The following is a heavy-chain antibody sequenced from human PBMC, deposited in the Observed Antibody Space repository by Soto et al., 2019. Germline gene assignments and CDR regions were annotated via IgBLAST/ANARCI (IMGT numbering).Heavy chain of an antibody. CDR3: ARRRYYGSGRVGGLPDYYYYYGMDV. J-gene: IGHJ6*02. D-gene: IGHD3-10*01. V-gene: IGHV5-10-1*04. CDR1: GYSFTSYW. Sequence: PGESLKSSCKGCGYSFTSYWISWVRPMPGKGLEWMGRIDPSDSYTRYSPSFQGQVTISADKSISTAYLQWSSLKASDTAMYYCARRRYYGSGRVGGLPDYYYYYGMDVWGQGTTVTVSS. CDR2: IDPSDSYT.